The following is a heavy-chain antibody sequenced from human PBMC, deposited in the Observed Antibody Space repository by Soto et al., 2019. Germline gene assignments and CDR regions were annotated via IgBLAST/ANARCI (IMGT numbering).Heavy chain of an antibody. CDR2: ISGSGGST. D-gene: IGHD6-6*01. V-gene: IGHV3-23*01. Sequence: GGSLRLSCAASGFTFSSYAMSWVRQAPGKGLEWVSAISGSGGSTYYADSVKGRFTISRDNSKNTLYLQMNSLRAEDTAVYYCAKGTPKSEQLMLGRDYGMDVWGQGTTVTVSS. J-gene: IGHJ6*02. CDR3: AKGTPKSEQLMLGRDYGMDV. CDR1: GFTFSSYA.